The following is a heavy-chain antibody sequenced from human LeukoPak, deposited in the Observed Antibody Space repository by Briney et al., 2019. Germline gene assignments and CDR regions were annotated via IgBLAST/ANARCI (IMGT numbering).Heavy chain of an antibody. CDR2: ISSTSSYI. J-gene: IGHJ4*02. V-gene: IGHV3-21*01. CDR3: ASKMAIDY. CDR1: GFTLNNAW. Sequence: GGSLRLSCAASGFTLNNAWMSWVRQAPGKGLEWVSSISSTSSYIYYADSVKGRFTISRDNAENSLSLQMNSLRAEDTAVYYCASKMAIDYWGQGTLVTVSS. D-gene: IGHD5-24*01.